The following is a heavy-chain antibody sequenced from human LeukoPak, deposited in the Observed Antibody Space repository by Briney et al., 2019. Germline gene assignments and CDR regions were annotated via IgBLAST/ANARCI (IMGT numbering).Heavy chain of an antibody. J-gene: IGHJ4*02. CDR1: GFTFSSYS. Sequence: GGSLRLSCAASGFTFSSYSMNWVREAPGKGLEWVSSISSSSSYIYYADSVKGRFTISRDNAKNSLYLQMNSLRAEDTAVYYCARDLRGVAGGYYFDYWGQGTLVTVSS. CDR2: ISSSSSYI. CDR3: ARDLRGVAGGYYFDY. D-gene: IGHD6-19*01. V-gene: IGHV3-21*01.